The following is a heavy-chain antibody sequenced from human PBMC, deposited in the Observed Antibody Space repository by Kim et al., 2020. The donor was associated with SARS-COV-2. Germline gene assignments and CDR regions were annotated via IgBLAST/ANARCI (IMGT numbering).Heavy chain of an antibody. CDR3: ARDAMVYFDY. D-gene: IGHD5-18*01. CDR2: IWYDGSNY. J-gene: IGHJ4*02. V-gene: IGHV3-33*08. Sequence: GGSLRLSCAASGFTFSSYYMRWVRQAPGKGLEWVAVIWYDGSNYYYDDSEKGRTIITRDNTKKTQYLQINSLGEEATAEYYCARDAMVYFDYWGQGTLVT. CDR1: GFTFSSYY.